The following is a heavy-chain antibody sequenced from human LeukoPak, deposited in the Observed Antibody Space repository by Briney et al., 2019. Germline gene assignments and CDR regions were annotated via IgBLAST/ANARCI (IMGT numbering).Heavy chain of an antibody. V-gene: IGHV4-31*03. CDR1: GGSISSGGYY. D-gene: IGHD5-24*01. CDR3: AREKMATTLFDY. CDR2: IYYSGST. Sequence: PSETLSLTCTVSGGSISSGGYYWSWIRQHPGKGLEWIGYIYYSGSTYYNPSLKSRVTISVDTSKNQFSLKLSSVTAADTAVYYCAREKMATTLFDYWGQGTLVTVSS. J-gene: IGHJ4*02.